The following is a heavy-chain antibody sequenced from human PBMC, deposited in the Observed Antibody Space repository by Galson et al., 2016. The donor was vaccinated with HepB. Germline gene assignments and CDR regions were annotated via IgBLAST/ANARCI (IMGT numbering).Heavy chain of an antibody. CDR1: GGSISNYY. J-gene: IGHJ4*02. CDR2: IYYTGST. D-gene: IGHD1-26*01. Sequence: SETLSLTCTVSGGSISNYYWSWIRQSPGKGLEWIGFIYYTGSTDYNPSLKSRVTISLDTSKNQFSLKLTSVTAAETAVYSCASASWELRYFNYWGQGTLVTVSS. V-gene: IGHV4-59*01. CDR3: ASASWELRYFNY.